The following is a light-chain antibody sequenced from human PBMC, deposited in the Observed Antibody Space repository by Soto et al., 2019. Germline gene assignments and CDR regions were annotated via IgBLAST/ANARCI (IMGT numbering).Light chain of an antibody. CDR2: GNS. V-gene: IGLV1-40*01. CDR1: SSNIGAGYD. Sequence: QSVLTQPPSVSGAPGQRVTISCTGSSSNIGAGYDVHWYQQLPGTAPKLLIYGNSNRPSGVPDRFSGYKSGTSASLAITGLQAEDEADYYCQSYDSSLSGYVFGTGTKLTV. CDR3: QSYDSSLSGYV. J-gene: IGLJ1*01.